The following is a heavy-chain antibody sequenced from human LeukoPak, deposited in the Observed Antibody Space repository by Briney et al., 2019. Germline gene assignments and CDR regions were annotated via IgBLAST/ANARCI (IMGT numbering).Heavy chain of an antibody. CDR2: INHSGST. CDR1: GGSFSGYY. D-gene: IGHD5-12*01. J-gene: IGHJ4*02. V-gene: IGHV4-34*01. Sequence: SETLSLTCAVYGGSFSGYYWSWIRQPPGKGLEWIGEINHSGSTNYNPSLKSRVTISVDTSKNQFSLKLSSVTAADTAVYYCARGGLRAATILRPYYYFDYWGQGTLVTVSS. CDR3: ARGGLRAATILRPYYYFDY.